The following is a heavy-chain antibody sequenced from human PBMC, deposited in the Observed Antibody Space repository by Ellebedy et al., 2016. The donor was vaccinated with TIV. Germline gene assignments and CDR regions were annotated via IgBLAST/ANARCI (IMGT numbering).Heavy chain of an antibody. CDR1: GYSFVNYY. CDR2: IDPSDGST. J-gene: IGHJ4*02. D-gene: IGHD1-1*01. CDR3: ALASFDY. V-gene: IGHV1-46*01. Sequence: AASVKVSCKASGYSFVNYYIQWVRQAPGHGLEWVGIIDPSDGSTSYTQRFQGRINLTRDTSTTNVYMSLSSLRFDDTAMYYCALASFDYWGQGTQVTVSS.